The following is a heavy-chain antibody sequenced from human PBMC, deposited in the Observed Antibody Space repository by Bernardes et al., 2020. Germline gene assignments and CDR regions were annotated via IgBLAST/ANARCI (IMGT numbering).Heavy chain of an antibody. CDR1: GFTFSTSW. Sequence: GGSLRLSCAASGFTFSTSWMHWVRQTPGEGLEWVSGFHSDGPTTTYADSAKGRFTISRDNAKNTLYLQLNSLRVEDTAVYYCARDAYSSGWYDPFDCWGQGTLVTVSS. J-gene: IGHJ4*02. V-gene: IGHV3-74*01. CDR3: ARDAYSSGWYDPFDC. CDR2: FHSDGPTT. D-gene: IGHD6-19*01.